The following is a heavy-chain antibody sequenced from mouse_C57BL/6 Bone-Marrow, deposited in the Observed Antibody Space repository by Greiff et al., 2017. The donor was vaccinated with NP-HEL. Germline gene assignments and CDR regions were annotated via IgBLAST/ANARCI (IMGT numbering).Heavy chain of an antibody. Sequence: VQLQQSGPVLVKPGASVKMSCKASGYTFTDYYMNWVKQSHGKSLAWIGVIHPFNGGTSYNQQFKGKATLTVDKSSSTAYMELNSLTSEDSAVYYCAREGLTTVVGAMDYWGQGTSVTVSS. CDR3: AREGLTTVVGAMDY. J-gene: IGHJ4*01. V-gene: IGHV1-19*01. CDR2: IHPFNGGT. D-gene: IGHD1-1*01. CDR1: GYTFTDYY.